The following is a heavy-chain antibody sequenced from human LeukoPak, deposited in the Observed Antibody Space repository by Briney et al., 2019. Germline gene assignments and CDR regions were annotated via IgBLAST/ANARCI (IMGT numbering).Heavy chain of an antibody. J-gene: IGHJ4*02. CDR2: IWYDGSNK. D-gene: IGHD3-22*01. CDR3: ARELIYYDTEWYFDY. Sequence: GRSLRLSCAASGFTFSSYGMHWVRQAPGKGLEWVAVIWYDGSNKYYADSVKGRFTISRDNSKNTLYLQMNSLRAEDTAVYYCARELIYYDTEWYFDYWGQGTLVTVSS. CDR1: GFTFSSYG. V-gene: IGHV3-33*01.